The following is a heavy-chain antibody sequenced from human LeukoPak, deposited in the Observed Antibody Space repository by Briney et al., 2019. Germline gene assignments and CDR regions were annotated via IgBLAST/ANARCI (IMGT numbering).Heavy chain of an antibody. V-gene: IGHV3-48*04. J-gene: IGHJ4*02. D-gene: IGHD3-22*01. CDR2: IRGSGGTI. CDR1: GFTFSAYN. Sequence: PGGSLRLSCAASGFTFSAYNMDWVRQAPGKGLEWLSFIRGSGGTIYYAASVKGRFTISRDNAKNSLYLQMNSLRAEDTAVYYCMRDSFDSTGQYYFDYWGLGTLVTVSS. CDR3: MRDSFDSTGQYYFDY.